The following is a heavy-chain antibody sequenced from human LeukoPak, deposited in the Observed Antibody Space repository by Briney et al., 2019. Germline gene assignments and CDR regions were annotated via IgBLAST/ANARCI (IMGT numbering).Heavy chain of an antibody. CDR2: IYPGDSDT. J-gene: IGHJ4*02. CDR1: GYSFTSYW. CDR3: AREGSYYDILTGLDY. V-gene: IGHV5-51*01. D-gene: IGHD3-9*01. Sequence: GESLKISCKGSGYSFTSYWIGWVRQMPGKGLEWMGIIYPGDSDTRYSPSFQGQVTISADKSISTAYLQWSSLKASDTAMYYCAREGSYYDILTGLDYWGQGTLVTVSS.